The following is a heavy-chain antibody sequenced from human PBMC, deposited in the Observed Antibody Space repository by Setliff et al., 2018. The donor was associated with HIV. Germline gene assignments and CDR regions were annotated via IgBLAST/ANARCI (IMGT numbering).Heavy chain of an antibody. CDR2: LNHSGRT. V-gene: IGHV4-34*01. Sequence: SETLSPTCAVYGGSFSGYYWNWIRQPPGKGLEWIGELNHSGRTNYNPSLQSRVTISVDTSKHQFSLNLNSISAADTAVYYCARYCSGGSCSSKSFDYWGQGALVTVSS. D-gene: IGHD2-15*01. CDR3: ARYCSGGSCSSKSFDY. J-gene: IGHJ4*02. CDR1: GGSFSGYY.